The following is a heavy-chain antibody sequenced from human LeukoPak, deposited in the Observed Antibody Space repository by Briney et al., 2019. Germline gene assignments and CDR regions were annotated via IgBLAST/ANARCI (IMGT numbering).Heavy chain of an antibody. CDR2: ISGDGGST. Sequence: QPGGSLRLSCAASGFTFDDYAMHWVRQAPGKGLEWVSLISGDGGSTYYADSVKGRFTISRDNSKNSLYLQMNSLRTEDTALYYCAKVGSGSVSSSSWYTYYYYGMDVWGQGTTVTVSS. D-gene: IGHD6-13*01. J-gene: IGHJ6*02. CDR1: GFTFDDYA. V-gene: IGHV3-43*02. CDR3: AKVGSGSVSSSSWYTYYYYGMDV.